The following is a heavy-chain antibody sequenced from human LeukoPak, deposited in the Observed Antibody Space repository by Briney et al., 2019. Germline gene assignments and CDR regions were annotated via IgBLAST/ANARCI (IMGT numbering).Heavy chain of an antibody. CDR3: ARDSPYDSSGYSVPFDI. D-gene: IGHD3-22*01. Sequence: PSETLSLTCAVSGGSISSSNWWSWVRPPPGKGLEWIGEIYHSGSTNYNPSLKSRVTISVDKSKNQFSLKLSSVTAADTAVYYCARDSPYDSSGYSVPFDIWGQGTMVTVSS. V-gene: IGHV4-4*02. J-gene: IGHJ3*02. CDR2: IYHSGST. CDR1: GGSISSSNW.